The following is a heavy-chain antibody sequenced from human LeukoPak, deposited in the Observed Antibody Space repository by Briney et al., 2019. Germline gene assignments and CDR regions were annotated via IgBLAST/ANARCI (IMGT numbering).Heavy chain of an antibody. D-gene: IGHD4-17*01. Sequence: SVKVSCKASGGTFSSYAISWVRQAPGQGLEWMGGIIPIFGTANYAQKFQGRVTITADESTSTAYMELSSPRSEDTAVYYCARDLYRPDGDYPIYYYYYGMDVWGQGTTVTVSS. CDR1: GGTFSSYA. J-gene: IGHJ6*02. V-gene: IGHV1-69*01. CDR3: ARDLYRPDGDYPIYYYYYGMDV. CDR2: IIPIFGTA.